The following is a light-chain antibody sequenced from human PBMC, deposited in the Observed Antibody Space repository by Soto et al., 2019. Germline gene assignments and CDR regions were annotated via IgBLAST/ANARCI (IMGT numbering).Light chain of an antibody. CDR3: QQRSNWPPIT. CDR2: DAS. CDR1: QSVSSY. V-gene: IGKV3-11*01. J-gene: IGKJ5*01. Sequence: EIVLTQCPAPLSLSPVERATLFRRGSQSVSSYLAWYQQKPGQAPRLLIYDASSRATGIPARFSGSGSGTDFTLTISSLEPEDFAVYYCQQRSNWPPITFGQGTRLEIK.